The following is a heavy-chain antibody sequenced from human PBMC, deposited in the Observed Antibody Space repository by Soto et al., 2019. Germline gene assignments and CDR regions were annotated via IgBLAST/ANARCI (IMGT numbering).Heavy chain of an antibody. CDR1: GFTFSSYV. CDR3: AKYALGGFGAVTTIGS. CDR2: ISGSGGST. J-gene: IGHJ5*02. V-gene: IGHV3-23*04. D-gene: IGHD4-17*01. Sequence: EVQLVESGGGLVQPGGSLRLSCAASGFTFSSYVMSWVRQAPGKGLEWVSLISGSGGSTYYTDSVKGRFTSSRDNSKNTLYRQMNSLRAEDTAVYYCAKYALGGFGAVTTIGSWGQGTLVTVS.